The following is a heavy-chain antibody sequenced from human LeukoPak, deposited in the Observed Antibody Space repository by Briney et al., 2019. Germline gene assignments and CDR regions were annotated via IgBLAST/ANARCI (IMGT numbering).Heavy chain of an antibody. CDR3: ARQTYGSVTT. J-gene: IGHJ5*02. V-gene: IGHV4-34*01. Sequence: PSETLSLTCAVYGGSFSGYYWSWIRQPPGKGLEWIGEINHSGSTNYNPSLKSRVTISVDTSKNQFSLKLSSVTAADTAVYYCARQTYGSVTTWGQGTLVTVSS. D-gene: IGHD3-10*01. CDR1: GGSFSGYY. CDR2: INHSGST.